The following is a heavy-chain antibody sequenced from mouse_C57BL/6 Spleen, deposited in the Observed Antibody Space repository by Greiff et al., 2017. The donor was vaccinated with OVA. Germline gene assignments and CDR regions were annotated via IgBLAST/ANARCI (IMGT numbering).Heavy chain of an antibody. CDR3: ASIGGYRFDY. V-gene: IGHV1-9*01. CDR2: ILPGSGST. J-gene: IGHJ2*01. D-gene: IGHD2-14*01. Sequence: QVQLQQSGAELMKPGASVKLSCKATGYTFTGYWIEWVKQRPGHGLEWIGEILPGSGSTNYTEKFKGKATFTADTSSNTAYMQLSSLTTEDSAIYYCASIGGYRFDYWGQGTTLTVSS. CDR1: GYTFTGYW.